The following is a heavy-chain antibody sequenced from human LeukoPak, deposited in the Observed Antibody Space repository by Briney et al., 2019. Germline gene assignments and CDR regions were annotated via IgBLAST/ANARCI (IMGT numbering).Heavy chain of an antibody. J-gene: IGHJ4*02. CDR1: GGSISSGDYY. CDR3: ARGRDYYGSAY. Sequence: TLSLTCTVSGGSISSGDYYWSWIRQPPGKGLEWIGYIYYSGSTYYNPSLKSRVTISVDTSKNQFSLKLSSVTAADTAVYYCARGRDYYGSAYWSQGTLVTVSS. D-gene: IGHD3-10*01. V-gene: IGHV4-30-4*01. CDR2: IYYSGST.